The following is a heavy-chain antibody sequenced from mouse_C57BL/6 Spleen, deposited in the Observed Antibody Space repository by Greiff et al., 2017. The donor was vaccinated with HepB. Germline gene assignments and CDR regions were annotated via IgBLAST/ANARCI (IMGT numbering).Heavy chain of an antibody. Sequence: EVNLVESGGDLVKPGGSLKLSCAASGFTFSSYGMSWVRQTPDKRLEWVATISSGGSYTYYPDSVKGRFTISRDNAKNTLYLQMSSLKSEDTAMYYCARHGSAWFAYWGQGTLVTVSA. V-gene: IGHV5-6*01. D-gene: IGHD1-1*01. CDR1: GFTFSSYG. CDR3: ARHGSAWFAY. CDR2: ISSGGSYT. J-gene: IGHJ3*01.